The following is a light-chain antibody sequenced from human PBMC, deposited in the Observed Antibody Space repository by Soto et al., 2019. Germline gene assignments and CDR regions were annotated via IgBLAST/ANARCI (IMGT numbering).Light chain of an antibody. CDR3: QQRSGWPRGT. V-gene: IGKV3-11*01. CDR1: QSVSSY. Sequence: EIVLTQSPATLSLSPGERATLSCRASQSVSSYLAWYQQKPAQAPRLLIYDASNRATGVPARFSGSGSGTDFTLTISSLEAADFAVYYCQQRSGWPRGTFGQGTKLEIK. CDR2: DAS. J-gene: IGKJ2*02.